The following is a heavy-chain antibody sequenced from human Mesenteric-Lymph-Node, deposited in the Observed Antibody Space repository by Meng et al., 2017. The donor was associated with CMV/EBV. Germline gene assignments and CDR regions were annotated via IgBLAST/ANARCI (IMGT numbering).Heavy chain of an antibody. Sequence: GGSLRLSCGASGFTFSYYSMNWVRQAPGKGLEWVSSISSSGDYMYHADSVKGRFTISRDNSKDTVSLQMNSLRAEDTAVYYCVKGAPTTNNFWGQGTLVTVSS. CDR3: VKGAPTTNNF. V-gene: IGHV3-21*04. CDR1: GFTFSYYS. J-gene: IGHJ4*02. CDR2: ISSSGDYM. D-gene: IGHD1-7*01.